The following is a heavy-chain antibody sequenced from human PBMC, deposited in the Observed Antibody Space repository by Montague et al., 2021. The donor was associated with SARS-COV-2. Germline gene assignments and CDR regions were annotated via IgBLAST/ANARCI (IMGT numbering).Heavy chain of an antibody. CDR1: GTSSSGYY. D-gene: IGHD3-10*01. CDR2: INHGGST. Sequence: SETLSLTCAVHGTSSSGYYWNWIRQPPGKGLEWIGEINHGGSTKYSPSLKSRLTISADTSKNQFSLKLTSVAAADSAVYYCARLRDGVVPSPILGVGPYYSYYYMDVWGRGTTVTASS. J-gene: IGHJ6*03. V-gene: IGHV4-34*01. CDR3: ARLRDGVVPSPILGVGPYYSYYYMDV.